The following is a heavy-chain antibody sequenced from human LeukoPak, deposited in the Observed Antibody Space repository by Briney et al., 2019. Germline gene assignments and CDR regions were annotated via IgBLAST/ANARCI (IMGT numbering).Heavy chain of an antibody. D-gene: IGHD4-11*01. Sequence: GGSLRLSCAASGFTFSSYSMNWVRQAPRKGLEWVSYISTSSSTIYYADSVKGRFTISRDNAKNSLYLQMNSLRAEDTAVYYCARDQETTVTPYYFDYWGQGTLVTVSS. CDR3: ARDQETTVTPYYFDY. CDR1: GFTFSSYS. CDR2: ISTSSSTI. J-gene: IGHJ4*02. V-gene: IGHV3-48*01.